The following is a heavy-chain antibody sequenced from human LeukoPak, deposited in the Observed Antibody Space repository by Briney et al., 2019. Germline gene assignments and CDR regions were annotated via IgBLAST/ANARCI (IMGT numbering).Heavy chain of an antibody. Sequence: SETLSLTCTVSGGSISSGSYYWSWIRQPAGTGLEWIGHIYRSGSTNYNPSLKSRVTISVDTSKNQFSLKLSSVTAADTAVYYCARDHGAAYCGGDCYSGWFDPWGQGTLVTVSS. D-gene: IGHD2-21*02. CDR1: GGSISSGSYY. CDR2: IYRSGST. J-gene: IGHJ5*02. CDR3: ARDHGAAYCGGDCYSGWFDP. V-gene: IGHV4-61*09.